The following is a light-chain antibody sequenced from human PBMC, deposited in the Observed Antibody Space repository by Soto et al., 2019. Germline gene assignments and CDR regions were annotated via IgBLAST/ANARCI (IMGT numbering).Light chain of an antibody. CDR3: QQYYTWPQFT. CDR1: QGVANY. CDR2: GTS. J-gene: IGKJ3*01. Sequence: EIVMTQSPGTLSVSPGERATLSCRASQGVANYLAWYQQKPGQAPRLLIYGTSTRATGIPARFSGSGSGTEFTLTISRLQAEDFAVYYCQQYYTWPQFTFGPGTKVDIK. V-gene: IGKV3-15*01.